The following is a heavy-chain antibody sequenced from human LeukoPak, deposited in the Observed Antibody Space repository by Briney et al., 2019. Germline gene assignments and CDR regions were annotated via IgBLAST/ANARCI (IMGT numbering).Heavy chain of an antibody. J-gene: IGHJ3*02. D-gene: IGHD3-10*01. CDR1: GFSFNTYG. CDR2: TSYDGSNK. V-gene: IGHV3-30*06. Sequence: GGSLRLSCAASGFSFNTYGMHWVRQAPGKGLEWVAVTSYDGSNKYYADSVKGRFTISRDNSKNTLYLQMNSLRPEDTAVYYCAKEGDYYGSGSYRDGFDIWGQGTRATVSS. CDR3: AKEGDYYGSGSYRDGFDI.